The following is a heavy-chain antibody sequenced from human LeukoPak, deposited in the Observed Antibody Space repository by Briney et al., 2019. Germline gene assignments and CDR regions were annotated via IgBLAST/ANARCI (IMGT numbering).Heavy chain of an antibody. Sequence: ASVKVSCKASGYTFTSYGISWVRQAPGQGPEWMGWISAYNGNTNYAQKLQGRVTMTTDTSTSTAYMELRSLRSDDTAVYYCARAAEIIAVAGSFDYWGQGTLVTVSS. V-gene: IGHV1-18*01. CDR3: ARAAEIIAVAGSFDY. J-gene: IGHJ4*02. D-gene: IGHD6-19*01. CDR1: GYTFTSYG. CDR2: ISAYNGNT.